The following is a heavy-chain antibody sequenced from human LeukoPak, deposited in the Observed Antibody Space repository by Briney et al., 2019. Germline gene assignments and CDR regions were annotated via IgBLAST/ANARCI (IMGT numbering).Heavy chain of an antibody. V-gene: IGHV1-2*02. Sequence: ASVKVSCKASGYTFTGYYMHWVRRAPGQGLEWMGWINPNSGGTNYAQKFQGRVTMTRDTSISTAYMELSRLRSDDTAVYYCARDGCSGGSCYWGPYNWFDPWGQGTLVTVSS. D-gene: IGHD2-15*01. J-gene: IGHJ5*02. CDR1: GYTFTGYY. CDR2: INPNSGGT. CDR3: ARDGCSGGSCYWGPYNWFDP.